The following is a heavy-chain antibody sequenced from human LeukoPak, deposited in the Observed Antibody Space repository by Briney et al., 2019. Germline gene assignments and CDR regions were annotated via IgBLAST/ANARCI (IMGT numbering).Heavy chain of an antibody. CDR3: ARGDRVATDYYYYYYMDV. Sequence: PSETLSLTCTVSGGSISSHYWSWIRQPAGKGLEWIGRIYTSGSTNYNPSLKSRVTISVDTSKNQFSLKLSSVTAADTAVYYCARGDRVATDYYYYYYMDVWGKGTTVTVSS. CDR2: IYTSGST. D-gene: IGHD4-23*01. J-gene: IGHJ6*03. CDR1: GGSISSHY. V-gene: IGHV4-4*07.